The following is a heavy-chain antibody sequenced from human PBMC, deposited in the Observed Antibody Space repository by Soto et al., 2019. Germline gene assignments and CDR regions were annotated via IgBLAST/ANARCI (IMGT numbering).Heavy chain of an antibody. Sequence: EVPLLESGGGLVQPGGSLTLSCAASGFTFSDYTMTWVRQAPGKVLECISVILSDYNTYYAGSVRGRFTISRDNSKNTLNLDMNSRRAEDTAVYYCARRSSGYFGYWGQGALVTVSS. D-gene: IGHD6-19*01. CDR2: ILSDYNT. CDR1: GFTFSDYT. V-gene: IGHV3-23*03. J-gene: IGHJ4*02. CDR3: ARRSSGYFGY.